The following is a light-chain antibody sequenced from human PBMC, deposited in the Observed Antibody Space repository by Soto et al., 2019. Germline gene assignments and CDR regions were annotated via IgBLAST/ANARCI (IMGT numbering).Light chain of an antibody. V-gene: IGKV1-9*01. CDR1: QGISRY. CDR2: TAS. Sequence: DSQLTQSPSFLSASVGDRVTITCRASQGISRYLAWYQQKPGTAPRLLISTASTLQTGVPSSFSGSGSGTEFSLTISSLQPEDFATYFCQQLHSYPFTFGQGTRLEIK. J-gene: IGKJ5*01. CDR3: QQLHSYPFT.